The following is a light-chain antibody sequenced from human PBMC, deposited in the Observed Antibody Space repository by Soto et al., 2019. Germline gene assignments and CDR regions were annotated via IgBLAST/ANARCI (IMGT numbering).Light chain of an antibody. Sequence: EIVLTQSPGTLSLSPGERATLSCRASQSVSSNLAWYQQKPGQAPRLLIYNTFHGATGIPDRFSGTGSETDFTLTISRLEPEDFAVYHCQQYGALPPTFGQGTKVDIK. V-gene: IGKV3-20*01. CDR1: QSVSSN. J-gene: IGKJ1*01. CDR2: NTF. CDR3: QQYGALPPT.